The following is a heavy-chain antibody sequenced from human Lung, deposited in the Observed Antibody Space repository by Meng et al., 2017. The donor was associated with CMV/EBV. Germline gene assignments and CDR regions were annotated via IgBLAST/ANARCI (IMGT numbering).Heavy chain of an antibody. CDR3: AREYDGSGNYGMDV. V-gene: IGHV1-18*01. Sequence: SXXVSXKASGYTVNNYAIITLVRQAPGEGLEWMGQISTYTGNTIYAQKHQGRVNMTTDTPTSTAYMELRSLRSDDSSVYYCAREYDGSGNYGMDVWGQGTTVTVSS. CDR1: GYTVNNYA. D-gene: IGHD3-22*01. J-gene: IGHJ6*02. CDR2: ISTYTGNT.